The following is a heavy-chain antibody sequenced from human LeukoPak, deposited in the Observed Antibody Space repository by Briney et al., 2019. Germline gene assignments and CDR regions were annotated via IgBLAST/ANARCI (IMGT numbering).Heavy chain of an antibody. CDR1: GFTFGDYA. CDR3: AKNSRETLVRGSRVVAFDV. J-gene: IGHJ3*01. D-gene: IGHD3-10*01. V-gene: IGHV3-23*01. CDR2: ISATGGTT. Sequence: GGSLRLSCTASGFTFGDYAMSWVRQAPGKGLEWVSAISATGGTTYYADSVKGRFTISRDNSRNTLFLQMSSLRAEDTAVYYCAKNSRETLVRGSRVVAFDVWGQGTMVTVSS.